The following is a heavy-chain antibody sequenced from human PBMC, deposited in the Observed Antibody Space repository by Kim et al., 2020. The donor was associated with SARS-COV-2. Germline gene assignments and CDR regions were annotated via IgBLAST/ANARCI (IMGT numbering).Heavy chain of an antibody. V-gene: IGHV1-69*13. Sequence: SVKVSCKASGGTFSSYAISWVRQAPGQGLEWMGGIIPIFGTANYAQKFQGRVTITADESTSTAYMELSSLRSEDTAVYYCARDGYSYALDRPWGQGTLVTVSS. CDR2: IIPIFGTA. CDR1: GGTFSSYA. J-gene: IGHJ5*02. CDR3: ARDGYSYALDRP. D-gene: IGHD5-18*01.